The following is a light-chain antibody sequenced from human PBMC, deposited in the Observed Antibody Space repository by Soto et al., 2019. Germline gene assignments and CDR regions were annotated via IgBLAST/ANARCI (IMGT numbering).Light chain of an antibody. V-gene: IGKV1-39*01. Sequence: DIQMTQSPSSLSASVGDRLTITCRASQSITNYLNWYQQKPGKAPKLLIYAASTLQSGVPSRFSGSVSGTVFTLTISSLQPEDFASYYGQQSYSTPYTFGQGTKLEIK. J-gene: IGKJ2*01. CDR2: AAS. CDR1: QSITNY. CDR3: QQSYSTPYT.